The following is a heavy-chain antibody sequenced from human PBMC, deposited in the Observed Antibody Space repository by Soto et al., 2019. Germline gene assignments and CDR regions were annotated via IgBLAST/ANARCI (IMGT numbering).Heavy chain of an antibody. J-gene: IGHJ4*02. CDR3: ASSHAGAHITAAVH. CDR2: IYHSGST. D-gene: IGHD6-13*01. V-gene: IGHV4-30-2*01. CDR1: GGSISSGGYS. Sequence: QLQLQESGSGLVKPSQTLSLTCAVSGGSISSGGYSWSWIRQPPGKGLEWIGYIYHSGSTYYNPSLKSRATTPVVRSKNHFSLKMSSVTDADTAVYYCASSHAGAHITAAVHWGQGTLVTVSS.